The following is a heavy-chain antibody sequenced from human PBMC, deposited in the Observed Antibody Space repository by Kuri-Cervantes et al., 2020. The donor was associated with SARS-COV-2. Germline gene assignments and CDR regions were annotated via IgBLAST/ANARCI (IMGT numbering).Heavy chain of an antibody. Sequence: SETLSLTCTVSGGSISSGDYYWSWIRQPPGKGLEWIGYIYYSGSTYYNPSLKSRVTISVDTSKNQFSLKLSSVTAADTAVYYCARARIAAAFVDYWGQGTLVTVSS. CDR3: ARARIAAAFVDY. CDR2: IYYSGST. CDR1: GGSISSGDYY. V-gene: IGHV4-30-4*08. D-gene: IGHD6-13*01. J-gene: IGHJ4*02.